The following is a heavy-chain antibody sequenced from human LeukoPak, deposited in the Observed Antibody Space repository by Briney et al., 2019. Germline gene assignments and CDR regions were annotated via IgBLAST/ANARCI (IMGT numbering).Heavy chain of an antibody. J-gene: IGHJ5*02. V-gene: IGHV4-39*07. CDR3: ARFVVVVAAGGWFDP. CDR2: INHSGST. Sequence: SETLSLTCTVSGGSISSSSYYWGWIRQPPGKGLEWIGEINHSGSTNYNPSLKSRVTISVDTSKNQFSLKLSSVTAADTAVYYCARFVVVVAAGGWFDPWGQGTLVTVSS. D-gene: IGHD2-15*01. CDR1: GGSISSSSYY.